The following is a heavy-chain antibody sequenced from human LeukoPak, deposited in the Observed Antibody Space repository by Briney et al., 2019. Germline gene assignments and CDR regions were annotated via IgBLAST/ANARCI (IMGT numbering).Heavy chain of an antibody. V-gene: IGHV1-2*02. D-gene: IGHD4-23*01. J-gene: IGHJ5*02. Sequence: ASVKVSCKASGYTFTSYYMHWVRQAPGQGLEWMGWINPNSGGTNYAQNFQGRVTMTRDTAISTAYMELSRLKSDDTAVYYCARDYGGNNWFDPWGQGTLVTVSS. CDR3: ARDYGGNNWFDP. CDR1: GYTFTSYY. CDR2: INPNSGGT.